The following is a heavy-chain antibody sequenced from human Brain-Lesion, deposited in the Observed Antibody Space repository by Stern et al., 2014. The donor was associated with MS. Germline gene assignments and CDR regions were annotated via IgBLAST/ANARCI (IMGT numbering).Heavy chain of an antibody. CDR3: AKWPHHIAVAGTRYFQH. V-gene: IGHV3-23*01. Sequence: EVQLLESGGGLVQPGGSLRLSCAASGFSFSTYAMSWVRQTPGKGLQWVSVISGRGGTTYYADSVKGRFTISRDNSTTSIYLEMDSVRADDTDVYYCAKWPHHIAVAGTRYFQHWGQGTLVTVSS. J-gene: IGHJ1*01. CDR1: GFSFSTYA. CDR2: ISGRGGTT. D-gene: IGHD6-19*01.